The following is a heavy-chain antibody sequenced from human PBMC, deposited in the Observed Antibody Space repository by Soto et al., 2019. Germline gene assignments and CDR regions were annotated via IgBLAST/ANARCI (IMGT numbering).Heavy chain of an antibody. Sequence: QVQLVESGGGVVQPGTSPRLSCAASGFSFSSHAMHWVRQAPGKGLEWVPVISYHGVNKYYAGSVRGRFTITRDNSNNTVYLQPDRLGTHETGVYHCAREGWLQNPGSDYWRQVILVTVSS. J-gene: IGHJ4*02. V-gene: IGHV3-30*03. CDR3: AREGWLQNPGSDY. CDR2: ISYHGVNK. D-gene: IGHD3-10*01. CDR1: GFSFSSHA.